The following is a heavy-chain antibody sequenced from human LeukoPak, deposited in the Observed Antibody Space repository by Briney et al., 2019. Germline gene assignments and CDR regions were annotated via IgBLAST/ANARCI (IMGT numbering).Heavy chain of an antibody. CDR2: IRHDGSSK. D-gene: IGHD3-16*01. CDR1: GFIFSTYG. V-gene: IGHV3-30*02. J-gene: IGHJ4*02. CDR3: AKDSLADIDY. Sequence: GGSLRLSCAASGFIFSTYGMYWVRQAPGKGLERVAFIRHDGSSKNYADSVKGRSTISRDNSKNTLYLQMNSLRAEDTAVYYCAKDSLADIDYWGQGTLVTVSS.